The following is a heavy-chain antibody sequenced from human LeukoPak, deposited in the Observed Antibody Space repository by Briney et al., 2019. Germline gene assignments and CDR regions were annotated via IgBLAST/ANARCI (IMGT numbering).Heavy chain of an antibody. Sequence: GASVKVSCKASGYTFTSYDINWVRQVTGQGLEWMGWMNPNSGNTGYAQKFQGRVTMTRNTSISTAYMELSSLRSEDTAVYYCAVGGLYYYDSSGYYPFDYWGQGTLVTVSS. CDR3: AVGGLYYYDSSGYYPFDY. J-gene: IGHJ4*02. V-gene: IGHV1-8*01. CDR2: MNPNSGNT. D-gene: IGHD3-22*01. CDR1: GYTFTSYD.